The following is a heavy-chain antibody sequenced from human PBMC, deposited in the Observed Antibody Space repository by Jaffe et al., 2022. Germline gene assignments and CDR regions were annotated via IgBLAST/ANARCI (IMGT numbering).Heavy chain of an antibody. V-gene: IGHV3-74*01. J-gene: IGHJ4*02. Sequence: EVQLVESGGDLVQPGGSLRLSCAASGFNLKDYWIHWVRQAPGKGLECVSRINSDGSSSSYADSVKGRFSISRDNAQNTVYLQLNSLSAEDTAVYYCGRGGNSGWSRPYFFDYWGQGTLVAVSS. D-gene: IGHD6-19*01. CDR2: INSDGSSS. CDR3: GRGGNSGWSRPYFFDY. CDR1: GFNLKDYW.